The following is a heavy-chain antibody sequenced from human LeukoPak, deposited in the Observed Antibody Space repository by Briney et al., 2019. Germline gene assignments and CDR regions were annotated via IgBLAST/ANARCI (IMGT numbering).Heavy chain of an antibody. J-gene: IGHJ4*02. V-gene: IGHV3-23*01. D-gene: IGHD3-3*01. Sequence: GGSLRLSCAASGFTFSSYAMSWVRQAPGKGLEWVSAISGSGGTTYYADSVKGRFTISRDNSKNTLYLQMNSLRAEDTAVYYCAREGPSITIFGVVTLFDYWGQGTLVTVSS. CDR2: ISGSGGTT. CDR3: AREGPSITIFGVVTLFDY. CDR1: GFTFSSYA.